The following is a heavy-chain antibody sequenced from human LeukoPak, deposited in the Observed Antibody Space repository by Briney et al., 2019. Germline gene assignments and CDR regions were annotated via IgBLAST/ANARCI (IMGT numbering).Heavy chain of an antibody. V-gene: IGHV4-39*07. CDR3: ARDLVTVTKGFDI. Sequence: SETLSLTCTVSGGSISSRSYSWGWIRQPPGKGLEWIGSMYYTGNTDYNPSLKSRVTISIDTSRNQFSLRLSSVTAADTAVYYCARDLVTVTKGFDIWGQGTMVSVSS. D-gene: IGHD4-17*01. CDR2: MYYTGNT. CDR1: GGSISSRSYS. J-gene: IGHJ3*02.